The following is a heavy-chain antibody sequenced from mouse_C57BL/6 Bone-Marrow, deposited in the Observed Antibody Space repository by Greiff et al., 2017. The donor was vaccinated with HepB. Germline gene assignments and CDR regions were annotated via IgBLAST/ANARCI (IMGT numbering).Heavy chain of an antibody. Sequence: QVQLQQSGAELVKPGASVKISCKASGYAFSSYWMNWVKQRPGKGLEWIGQIYPGDGDTNYNGKFKGKATLTADKSSSTAYMQLSSLTSEDSAVYFCARKIYDGYYEGYWYFDVWGTGTTVTVSS. J-gene: IGHJ1*03. D-gene: IGHD2-3*01. CDR2: IYPGDGDT. CDR1: GYAFSSYW. CDR3: ARKIYDGYYEGYWYFDV. V-gene: IGHV1-80*01.